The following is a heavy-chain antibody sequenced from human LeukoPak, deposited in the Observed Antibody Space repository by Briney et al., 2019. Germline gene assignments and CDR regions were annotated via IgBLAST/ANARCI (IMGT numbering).Heavy chain of an antibody. V-gene: IGHV1-69*05. CDR3: ANGKTYYYDSSGRSTRYYYYMDV. J-gene: IGHJ6*03. Sequence: VASVKVSCKASGGTFSSYAISWVRQAPGQGLEWMGGITPIFGTANYAQKFQGRVTITTDESTSTAYMELSSLRSEDTAVYYCANGKTYYYDSSGRSTRYYYYMDVWGKGTTVTVSS. D-gene: IGHD3-22*01. CDR1: GGTFSSYA. CDR2: ITPIFGTA.